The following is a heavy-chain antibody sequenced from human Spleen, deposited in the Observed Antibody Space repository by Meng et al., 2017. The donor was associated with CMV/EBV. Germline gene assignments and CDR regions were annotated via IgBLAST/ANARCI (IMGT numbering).Heavy chain of an antibody. CDR2: INEDGSET. D-gene: IGHD6-19*01. Sequence: GGSLRLSCVGSGFNFNNYWMNWVRQAPGKGLEWVANINEDGSETYYLDSVKGRFTISRDNAKNSLYLQMNSLRAEDTAVYYCARDTPGSSGWYGSAFDIWGQGTMVT. CDR1: GFNFNNYW. J-gene: IGHJ3*02. V-gene: IGHV3-7*01. CDR3: ARDTPGSSGWYGSAFDI.